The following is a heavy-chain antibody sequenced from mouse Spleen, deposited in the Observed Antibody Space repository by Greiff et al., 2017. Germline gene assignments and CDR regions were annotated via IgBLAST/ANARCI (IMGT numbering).Heavy chain of an antibody. J-gene: IGHJ4*01. CDR1: GFTFSDYG. Sequence: DVKLVESGGGLVKPGGSLKLSCAASGFTFSDYGMHWVRQAPEKGLEWVAYISSGSSTIYYADTVKGRFTISRDNAKNTLFLQMTSLRSEDTAMYYCARHKNYDHGIDYWGQGTSVTVSS. D-gene: IGHD2-4*01. CDR2: ISSGSSTI. CDR3: ARHKNYDHGIDY. V-gene: IGHV5-17*01.